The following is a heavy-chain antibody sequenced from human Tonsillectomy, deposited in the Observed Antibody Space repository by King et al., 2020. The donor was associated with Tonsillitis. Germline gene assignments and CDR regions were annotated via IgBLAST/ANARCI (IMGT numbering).Heavy chain of an antibody. CDR3: ARWGYYNILTGRNDALDI. CDR1: GFTFSSYS. V-gene: IGHV3-21*01. Sequence: VQLVESGGGLVKPGGSLRLSCAVSGFTFSSYSMNWVRQAPGKGLEWVSSISSSAGNIQYADSVKGRFTISRDNGKNSLYLQMNSLRAEDTAVYYCARWGYYNILTGRNDALDIWGQGTMVTVPS. CDR2: ISSSAGNI. J-gene: IGHJ3*02. D-gene: IGHD3-9*01.